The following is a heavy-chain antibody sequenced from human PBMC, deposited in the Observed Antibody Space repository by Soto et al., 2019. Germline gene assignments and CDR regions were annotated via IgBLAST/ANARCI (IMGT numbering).Heavy chain of an antibody. CDR1: GFTLSSHA. Sequence: QVQLVESGGGVVQPGRSLRLSCAVSGFTLSSHAMHWVRQAPGKGQEWVALILSDGSNKYYADSVKGRFTTSRDNSKNTMYLQMNSLSVEDTAVYYCARDDEGGSDCDLGYWGQGALVTVSS. CDR3: ARDDEGGSDCDLGY. CDR2: ILSDGSNK. J-gene: IGHJ4*02. V-gene: IGHV3-30-3*01. D-gene: IGHD1-26*01.